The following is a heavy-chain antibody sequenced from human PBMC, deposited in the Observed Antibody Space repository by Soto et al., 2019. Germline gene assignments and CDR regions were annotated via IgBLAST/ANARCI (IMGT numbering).Heavy chain of an antibody. J-gene: IGHJ4*02. CDR2: IYYSGST. V-gene: IGHV4-39*01. D-gene: IGHD6-19*01. CDR3: ASVGSSGPFDY. CDR1: GGSISSSSYY. Sequence: QLQLQESGPGLVKPSETLSLTCTVSGGSISSSSYYWGWIRQPPGKGLEWIGSIYYSGSTYYNPSLKSRGNISVATSKNQFSLTLSSVTAADTAVYSCASVGSSGPFDYWGQGTLVTASS.